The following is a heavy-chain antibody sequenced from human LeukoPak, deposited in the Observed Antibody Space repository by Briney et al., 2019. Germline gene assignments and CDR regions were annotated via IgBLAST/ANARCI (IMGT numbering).Heavy chain of an antibody. CDR3: AKDLNGYSGIDY. D-gene: IGHD5-12*01. J-gene: IGHJ4*02. Sequence: GGSLRLSCAASGFTFSSYGMHWVRQAPGKGLEWVAVISYDGSNKYYADSAKGRFTISRDNSKNTLYLQMNSLRAEDTAVYYCAKDLNGYSGIDYWGQGTLVTVSS. CDR1: GFTFSSYG. V-gene: IGHV3-30*18. CDR2: ISYDGSNK.